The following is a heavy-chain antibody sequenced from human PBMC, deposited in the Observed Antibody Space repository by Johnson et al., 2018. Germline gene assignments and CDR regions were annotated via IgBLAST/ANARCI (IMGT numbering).Heavy chain of an antibody. Sequence: QVQLVQSGAEVKKPGASVKVSCKASGYTFTSYAMHWVRQAPGQRLEWMGWINAGNGNTKYSQKFQGRVTITRDTSASTAYMELSSLRSEETAVYYCARDGIAARQKTDYYYYYMDVWGKGTTVTVSS. V-gene: IGHV1-3*01. CDR3: ARDGIAARQKTDYYYYYMDV. D-gene: IGHD6-6*01. CDR1: GYTFTSYA. CDR2: INAGNGNT. J-gene: IGHJ6*03.